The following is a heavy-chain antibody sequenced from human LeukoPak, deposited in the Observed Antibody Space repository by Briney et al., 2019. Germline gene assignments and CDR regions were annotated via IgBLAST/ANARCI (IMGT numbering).Heavy chain of an antibody. J-gene: IGHJ6*03. CDR3: ARGGSSWPPLMDV. V-gene: IGHV4-59*01. Sequence: GSLRLSCAASGFTFSSYEMNWVRQAPGKGLEWIGYIYYSGSTTYNPSLKSRVTISVDTSKNQFSLKLNSVTAADTAVYFCARGGSSWPPLMDVWGKGTTVTVSS. CDR1: GFTFSSYE. D-gene: IGHD6-13*01. CDR2: IYYSGST.